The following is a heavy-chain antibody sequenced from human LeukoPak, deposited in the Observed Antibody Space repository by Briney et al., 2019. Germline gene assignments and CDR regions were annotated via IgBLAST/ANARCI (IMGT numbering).Heavy chain of an antibody. CDR3: ATGTPRLGELHPHDY. J-gene: IGHJ4*02. CDR2: ISGYSGNT. D-gene: IGHD1-7*01. CDR1: GYTFTSYG. V-gene: IGHV1-18*01. Sequence: ASVKVSCKASGYTFTSYGISWVRQAPGQGLEWMGWISGYSGNTNYAQKFQGRVTMTEDTSTDTAYMELSSLRSEDTAVYYCATGTPRLGELHPHDYWGQGTLVTVSS.